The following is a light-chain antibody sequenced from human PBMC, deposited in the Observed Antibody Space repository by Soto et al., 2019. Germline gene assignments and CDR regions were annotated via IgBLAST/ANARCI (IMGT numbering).Light chain of an antibody. V-gene: IGKV3-11*01. J-gene: IGKJ3*01. CDR3: QQRSNLPLT. Sequence: EIVLTQSPATLSLSPGARATLYCRASQRVSSYLAWYQQKPGQAPRLLIYAASNRATGIPARFSGSGSGTDFTLTISSLEPEDFAVYYCQQRSNLPLTFGPGTKVDIK. CDR2: AAS. CDR1: QRVSSY.